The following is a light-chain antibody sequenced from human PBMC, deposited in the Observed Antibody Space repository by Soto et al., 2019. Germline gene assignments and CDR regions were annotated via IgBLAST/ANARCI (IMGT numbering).Light chain of an antibody. CDR1: SSDIGGYNY. CDR3: CSYAGTTHV. J-gene: IGLJ1*01. CDR2: DVS. V-gene: IGLV2-11*01. Sequence: QSVLTQPPSVSGSPGQSVTISCTGTSSDIGGYNYVSWYQQLPGKAPKLMIYDVSKRPSGVPDRFSGSNSGNTACLTISGLQDEDESYYYGCSYAGTTHVFGTGTKLTVL.